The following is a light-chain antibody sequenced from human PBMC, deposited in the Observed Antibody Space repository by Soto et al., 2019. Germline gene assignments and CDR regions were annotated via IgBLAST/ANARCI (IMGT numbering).Light chain of an antibody. V-gene: IGLV2-11*01. CDR3: CSYAGSYTFV. Sequence: QSVLTQPRSVSWSPGQSVTISCTGTSTDVGAYNYVSWYQQHPGKAPKFMIFDVSKRPSGVPDRFSGSKSGDTASLTISGLQAEDEADYYCCSYAGSYTFVFGTGTKVTVL. J-gene: IGLJ1*01. CDR2: DVS. CDR1: STDVGAYNY.